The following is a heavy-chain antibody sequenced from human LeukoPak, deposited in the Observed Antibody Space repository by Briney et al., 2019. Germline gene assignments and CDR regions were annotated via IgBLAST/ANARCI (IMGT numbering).Heavy chain of an antibody. CDR1: GGSISSYY. CDR3: ARGWYETGYFDL. Sequence: SETLSLTCTVSGGSISSYYWSWIRQPPGKGLEWIGCIYNSGRTNYNPSLKSRVTISVDTSKNHFSLKLPSVTAADTALYYCARGWYETGYFDLWGRGTLVTVSS. J-gene: IGHJ2*01. V-gene: IGHV4-59*08. CDR2: IYNSGRT. D-gene: IGHD6-19*01.